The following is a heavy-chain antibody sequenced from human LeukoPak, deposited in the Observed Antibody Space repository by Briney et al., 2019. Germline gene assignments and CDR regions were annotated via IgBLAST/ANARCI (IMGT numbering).Heavy chain of an antibody. V-gene: IGHV4-39*01. J-gene: IGHJ4*02. Sequence: SETLSLTCTVSGGSISSSSYYWGWIRQPPGKGLEWIGSIYYSGSTYYNPSLKSRVTISVDTSKNQFSLKLSSVTAADTAVYYCASLGYSGYDSYFDYWGQGTLVTVSS. CDR3: ASLGYSGYDSYFDY. CDR2: IYYSGST. CDR1: GGSISSSSYY. D-gene: IGHD5-12*01.